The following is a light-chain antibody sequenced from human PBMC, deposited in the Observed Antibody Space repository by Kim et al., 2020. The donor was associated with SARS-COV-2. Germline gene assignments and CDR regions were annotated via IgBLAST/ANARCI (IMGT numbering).Light chain of an antibody. CDR1: QSVSSY. CDR3: QQRSNWPIT. V-gene: IGKV3-11*01. J-gene: IGKJ5*01. CDR2: DAS. Sequence: LSPGERATLSCRTSQSVSSYLAWYQQKPGQAPRLLIYDASNRATGIPARFSGSGSGTDFTLTISSLEPEDFAVYYCQQRSNWPITFGQGTRLEIK.